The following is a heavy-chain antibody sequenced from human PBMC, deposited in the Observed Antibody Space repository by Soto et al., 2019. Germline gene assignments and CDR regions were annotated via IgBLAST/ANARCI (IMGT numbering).Heavy chain of an antibody. J-gene: IGHJ6*02. V-gene: IGHV5-10-1*01. CDR1: GYSFTSYW. CDR3: ARHVTVLRYLYGMDV. Sequence: PGESLKISCKGSGYSFTSYWISWVRQMPGKGLEWMGRIDPSDSYTNYSPSFQGHVTISADKSISTAYLQWSSLKASDTAMYYCARHVTVLRYLYGMDVWGQGTTVTVSS. CDR2: IDPSDSYT. D-gene: IGHD3-9*01.